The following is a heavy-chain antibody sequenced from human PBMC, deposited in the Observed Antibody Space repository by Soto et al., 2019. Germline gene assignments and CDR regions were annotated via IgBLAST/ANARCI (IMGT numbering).Heavy chain of an antibody. D-gene: IGHD3-10*01. CDR3: SRGGSGSSWGRGRNNY. V-gene: IGHV3-48*04. CDR1: GFSLSSYC. J-gene: IGHJ4*02. CDR2: ISVSSSDI. Sequence: EVQLVESGGGLVQPGGSLRLSCAASGFSLSSYCMNWVRQAPGKGLEWISYISVSSSDIHYADPVKGRFTISRDNAKNLVYLQMNSLRVEDTAVYYCSRGGSGSSWGRGRNNYWGQGTLVTVSS.